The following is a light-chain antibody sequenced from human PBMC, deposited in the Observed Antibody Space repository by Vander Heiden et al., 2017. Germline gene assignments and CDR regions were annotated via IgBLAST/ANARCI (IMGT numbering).Light chain of an antibody. V-gene: IGLV3-1*01. CDR1: QMEYKY. Sequence: SYELTQPPSISVSPGQTARIPCSGDQMEYKYASWYQQKPGQSPVLVLYQDTRRPSGVPERFSGSTSGNTATLIISGAQPMDESYYFCQERDNNFLIFGGGTKLTVL. CDR3: QERDNNFLI. CDR2: QDT. J-gene: IGLJ2*01.